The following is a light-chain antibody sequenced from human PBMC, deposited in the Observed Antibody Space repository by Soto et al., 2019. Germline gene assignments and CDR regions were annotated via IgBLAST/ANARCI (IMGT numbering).Light chain of an antibody. V-gene: IGLV1-44*01. CDR1: SSNIGRNT. CDR3: AAWDDSLNGLV. CDR2: SSN. J-gene: IGLJ2*01. Sequence: QAVVTQPPSASGTPGQRVTISCSGSSSNIGRNTVNWYQQLPGTAPKLLIYSSNKRPSGVPDRLSGSKSDTSASLAISGLQSEDEADYYCAAWDDSLNGLVFGGGTKVTVL.